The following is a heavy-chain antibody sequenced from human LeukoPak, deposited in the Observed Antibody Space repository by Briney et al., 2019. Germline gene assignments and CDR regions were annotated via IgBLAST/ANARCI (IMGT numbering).Heavy chain of an antibody. J-gene: IGHJ4*02. V-gene: IGHV4-59*01. CDR3: ARDPAAGY. CDR1: GGSISSYY. Sequence: SETLSLTCTVSGGSISSYYWSWIRQPPGKGLEWIGYIYYSGSTSYKPSLKSRVTISVDTSKNQFSLKLRSVTAADTAVYYCARDPAAGYWGQGTLVTVSS. CDR2: IYYSGST.